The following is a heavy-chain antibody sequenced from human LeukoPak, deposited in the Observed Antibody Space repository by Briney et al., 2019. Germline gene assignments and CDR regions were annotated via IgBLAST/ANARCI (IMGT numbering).Heavy chain of an antibody. CDR3: ARGTTTVRGYFDY. CDR1: GGSISSGSYY. V-gene: IGHV4-61*02. D-gene: IGHD4-17*01. J-gene: IGHJ4*02. CDR2: IYTSGST. Sequence: SQTLSLTCTVSGGSISSGSYYWSWNRQPAGKGLEWIGRIYTSGSTNYNPSLKSRVTISVDTSKNQFSLKLSSVTAADTAVYYCARGTTTVRGYFDYWGQGTLVTVFS.